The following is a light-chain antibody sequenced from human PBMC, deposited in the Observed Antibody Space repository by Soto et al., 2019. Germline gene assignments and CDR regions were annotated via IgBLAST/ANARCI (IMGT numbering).Light chain of an antibody. CDR3: QQYNSFSWT. CDR2: GAS. Sequence: EIVLTQSPGTLSLSPGERATLSCGASQSVTSSYLAWYQQKPGQAPRLLIYGASSRATGIPDRFSGSGSGTEFTLTISGLQPDDFATYYCQQYNSFSWTFGQGTKVDIK. J-gene: IGKJ1*01. CDR1: QSVTSSY. V-gene: IGKV3-20*01.